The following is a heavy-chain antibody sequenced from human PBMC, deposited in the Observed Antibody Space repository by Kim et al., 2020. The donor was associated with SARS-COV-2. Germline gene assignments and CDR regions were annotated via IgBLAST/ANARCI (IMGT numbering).Heavy chain of an antibody. CDR1: GGSISSGSYY. CDR3: AREGLRYFDWLLDDAFDI. CDR2: IYTSGST. J-gene: IGHJ3*02. V-gene: IGHV4-61*02. Sequence: SETLSLTCTVSGGSISSGSYYWSWIRQPAGKGLEWIGRIYTSGSTNYNPSLKSRVTISVDTSKNQFSLKLSSVTAADTAVYYCAREGLRYFDWLLDDAFDIWGQGTMVTVSS. D-gene: IGHD3-9*01.